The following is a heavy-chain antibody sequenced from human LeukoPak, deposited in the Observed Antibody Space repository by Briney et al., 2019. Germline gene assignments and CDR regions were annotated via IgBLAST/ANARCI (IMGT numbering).Heavy chain of an antibody. J-gene: IGHJ4*02. CDR3: ARGVGGYDDRSGDY. CDR1: GYTFTTYD. D-gene: IGHD5-12*01. Sequence: ASVKVSCKASGYTFTTYDINWVRQATGQGLEWMGWMNPDSGNTGYAQKFQGRVTMTRNTSISTAYVELSSLRSEDTAVYYCARGVGGYDDRSGDYWGQGTLVTVSS. CDR2: MNPDSGNT. V-gene: IGHV1-8*02.